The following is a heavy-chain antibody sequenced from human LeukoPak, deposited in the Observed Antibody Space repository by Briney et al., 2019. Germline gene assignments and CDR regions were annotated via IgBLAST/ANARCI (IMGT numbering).Heavy chain of an antibody. CDR2: IRAAGTST. D-gene: IGHD5-12*01. J-gene: IGHJ4*02. V-gene: IGHV3-23*01. Sequence: GGSLRLSCAASGFTFSSYAMSWVRQAPGKGLEWVSAIRAAGTSTYYADSVRGRFTISRDNSKNTLYLQMNSLRAEDTAVYYCAKSIVATIEDIDYWGQGTLVTVSS. CDR1: GFTFSSYA. CDR3: AKSIVATIEDIDY.